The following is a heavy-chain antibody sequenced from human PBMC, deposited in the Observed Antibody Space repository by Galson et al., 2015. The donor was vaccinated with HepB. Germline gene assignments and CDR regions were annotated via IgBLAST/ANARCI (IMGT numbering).Heavy chain of an antibody. CDR3: AGSRDCTSTSCYPYYYYFYMDV. D-gene: IGHD2-2*01. CDR1: GFTFSSYT. J-gene: IGHJ6*03. Sequence: LRLSCAASGFTFSSYTMHWIRQPPGKGLEWIGSIYYSGSTYYNPSLKSRVTISVDTSKNQFSLKLSSVTAADTAVYYCAGSRDCTSTSCYPYYYYFYMDVWGKGTTVTVSS. CDR2: IYYSGST. V-gene: IGHV4-39*01.